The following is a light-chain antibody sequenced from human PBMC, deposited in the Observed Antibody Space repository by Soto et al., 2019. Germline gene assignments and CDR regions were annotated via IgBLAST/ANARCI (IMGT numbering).Light chain of an antibody. J-gene: IGKJ2*01. V-gene: IGKV3-15*01. CDR3: QQYNNWPLYT. CDR2: DAS. Sequence: EIVMTQSPATVSVSPGERATLSCRASQSVGGNLAWYQQRPGRAPRLLIYDASTRATDIPARFSGSGSGTEFTLTISSLQSEDFALYYCQQYNNWPLYTFGQGTKLEIK. CDR1: QSVGGN.